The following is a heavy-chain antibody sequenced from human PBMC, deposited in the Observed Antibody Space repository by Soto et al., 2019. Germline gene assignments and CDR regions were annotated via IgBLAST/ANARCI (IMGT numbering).Heavy chain of an antibody. V-gene: IGHV1-18*01. CDR2: ISAYNGNT. Sequence: QVQLVQSGAEVKKPGASVKVSCKASGYTFTSYGISWVRQAPGQGLEWMGWISAYNGNTNYAQKLQGRVTMTTDTSTSTADMELRSLRSDDTAVYYCARQDYYDSSGYRADLDYWGQGTLVTVSS. CDR3: ARQDYYDSSGYRADLDY. CDR1: GYTFTSYG. D-gene: IGHD3-22*01. J-gene: IGHJ4*01.